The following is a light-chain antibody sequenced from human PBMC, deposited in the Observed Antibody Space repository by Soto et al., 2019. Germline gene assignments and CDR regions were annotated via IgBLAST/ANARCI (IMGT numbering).Light chain of an antibody. CDR3: QVWDSSSDHYV. J-gene: IGLJ1*01. CDR2: YDS. CDR1: NIGSKS. V-gene: IGLV3-21*04. Sequence: SYELTQPPSVSVAPGKTARITCGGNNIGSKSVHWYQQNPGQAPVLVIYYDSDRPSGIPERFSGSNSGNTATLTISRVEAGDEAVYYCQVWDSSSDHYVFGTGTKVTVL.